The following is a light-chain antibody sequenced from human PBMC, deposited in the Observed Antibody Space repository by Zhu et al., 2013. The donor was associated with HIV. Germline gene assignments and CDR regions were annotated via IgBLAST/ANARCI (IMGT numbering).Light chain of an antibody. CDR2: GAS. V-gene: IGKV3-20*01. CDR1: QSVGSSY. CDR3: QQYGSSPLT. J-gene: IGKJ4*01. Sequence: EIVLTQSPGTLSLSPGERATLSCRASQSVGSSYLAWYQQKPGQAPRLLIYGASSRATGIADRFSGSGSGRDFTLTITRLEPEDFATYFCQQYGSSPLTFGGG.